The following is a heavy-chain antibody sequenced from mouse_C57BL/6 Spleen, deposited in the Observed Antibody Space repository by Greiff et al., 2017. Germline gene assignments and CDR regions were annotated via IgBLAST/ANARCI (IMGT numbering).Heavy chain of an antibody. V-gene: IGHV3-6*01. Sequence: VQLQQSGPGLVKPSQSLSLTCSVTGYSITSGYYWNWIRQFPGNKLEWMGYISYDGSNNYNPSLKNRISITRDTSKNQFFLKLNSVTTEDTATYYCASYDGSLFAYWGQGTLVTVSA. D-gene: IGHD2-3*01. CDR2: ISYDGSN. J-gene: IGHJ3*01. CDR1: GYSITSGYY. CDR3: ASYDGSLFAY.